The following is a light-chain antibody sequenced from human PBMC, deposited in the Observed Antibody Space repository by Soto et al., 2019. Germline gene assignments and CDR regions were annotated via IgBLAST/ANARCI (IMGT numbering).Light chain of an antibody. CDR3: QQYNNWPPWT. CDR1: QSVSSN. CDR2: GAS. V-gene: IGKV3-15*01. Sequence: EIVMTPSPATLSVSPVERATLSCRASQSVSSNLAWYQQEPGQAPRLLIYGASTRATGIPARFSGSGSGTEFTLTISSLQSEDFAVYYCQQYNNWPPWTFGQGTKVDIK. J-gene: IGKJ1*01.